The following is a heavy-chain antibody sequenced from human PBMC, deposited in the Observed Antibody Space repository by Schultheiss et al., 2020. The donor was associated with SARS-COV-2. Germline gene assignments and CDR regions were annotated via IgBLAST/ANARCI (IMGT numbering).Heavy chain of an antibody. Sequence: SETLSLTCTVSGGSISSYYWSWIRQPAGKGLEWIGEINHSGSTNYNPSLKSRVTISVDTSKNQFSLKLSSVTAADTAVYYCARVPGDWFDPWGQGTLVTVSS. D-gene: IGHD3-10*01. CDR3: ARVPGDWFDP. J-gene: IGHJ5*02. CDR1: GGSISSYY. CDR2: INHSGST. V-gene: IGHV4-34*01.